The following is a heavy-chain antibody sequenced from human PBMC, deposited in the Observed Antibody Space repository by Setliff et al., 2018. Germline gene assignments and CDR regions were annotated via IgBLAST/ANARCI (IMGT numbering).Heavy chain of an antibody. D-gene: IGHD3-3*01. CDR1: GGSFSGYY. V-gene: IGHV4-34*01. J-gene: IGHJ3*02. CDR2: INHSGST. CDR3: ARSGYYDFWSGFLNDAFDI. Sequence: PSETLSLTCAVYGGSFSGYYWSWIRQPPGKGLEWIGEINHSGSTNYNPSLKSRVTISVDTSKNQFSLKLSSVTAADTAVYYCARSGYYDFWSGFLNDAFDIWGQGTMVTVS.